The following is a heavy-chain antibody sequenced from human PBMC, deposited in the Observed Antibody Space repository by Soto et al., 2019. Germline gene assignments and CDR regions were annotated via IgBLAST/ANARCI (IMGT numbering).Heavy chain of an antibody. CDR2: INNSGSN. Sequence: QVQLQQWGAGLLKPSETLSLTCAVYGGSFIGYYWCWIRQPPGQGLGWVGEINNSGSNNYNPSLKSRVTISVDTSKNQVYLKLSSVTAADTAVYYCAGWDDYGDYILDDWGQGTLVTVCS. CDR1: GGSFIGYY. D-gene: IGHD4-17*01. J-gene: IGHJ4*02. V-gene: IGHV4-34*01. CDR3: AGWDDYGDYILDD.